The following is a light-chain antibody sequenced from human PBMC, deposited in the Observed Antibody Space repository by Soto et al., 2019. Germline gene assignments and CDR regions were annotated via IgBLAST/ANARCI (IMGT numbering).Light chain of an antibody. CDR3: QQYGSSRWT. CDR2: GAS. J-gene: IGKJ1*01. CDR1: QSLXTY. V-gene: IGKV3-20*01. Sequence: VLTQSASTLSVSPGESVTFSCRASQSLXTYLDWYQDKPGQAPRLLTYGASSRATGIPDRCSGSGSGTDFTPTISRLEPEDSAVYYCQQYGSSRWTFGQGTKVDIK.